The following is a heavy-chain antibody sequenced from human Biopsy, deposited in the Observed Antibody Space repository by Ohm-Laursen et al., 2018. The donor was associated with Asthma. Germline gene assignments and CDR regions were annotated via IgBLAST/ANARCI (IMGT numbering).Heavy chain of an antibody. CDR3: ARDLSGYCTSSACYEFDS. D-gene: IGHD2-8*01. V-gene: IGHV4-31*03. CDR2: INYSGST. Sequence: PSQTLSLTCTVSGGSLSSGPYYWSWVRQHPGKGLEWIGYINYSGSTFYSPSLESRVTVSVDTSKNQFSLKLSSVTAADTAVYYCARDLSGYCTSSACYEFDSWGQGTLVTVSS. CDR1: GGSLSSGPYY. J-gene: IGHJ5*01.